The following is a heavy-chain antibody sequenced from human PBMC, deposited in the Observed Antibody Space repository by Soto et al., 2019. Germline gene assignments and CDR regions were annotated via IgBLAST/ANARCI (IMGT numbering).Heavy chain of an antibody. D-gene: IGHD1-26*01. CDR3: ATVRSYRDAFDI. CDR1: GYTLTESS. Sequence: EASVKVSCKVSGYTLTESSMHWVLQAPGRGLEWMGGFDPEDGETIYAQKFQGRVTMTEDTSTDTAYMELSSLRSEDTAVYYCATVRSYRDAFDIWGQGTMVTVSS. J-gene: IGHJ3*02. V-gene: IGHV1-24*01. CDR2: FDPEDGET.